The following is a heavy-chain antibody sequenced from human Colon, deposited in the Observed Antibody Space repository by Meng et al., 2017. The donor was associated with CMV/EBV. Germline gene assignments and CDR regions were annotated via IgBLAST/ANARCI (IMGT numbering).Heavy chain of an antibody. D-gene: IGHD1-26*01. Sequence: ASVKVSCKASGYTFTSYAMHWVRQAPGQRLEWMGWSNAGNGNTKYSQEFQGRVTITRDTSASTAYMELSSLRAEDTAVYYCARRFSGSPAVGLGAFDIWGQGTMVTVSS. CDR3: ARRFSGSPAVGLGAFDI. J-gene: IGHJ3*02. V-gene: IGHV1-3*02. CDR2: SNAGNGNT. CDR1: GYTFTSYA.